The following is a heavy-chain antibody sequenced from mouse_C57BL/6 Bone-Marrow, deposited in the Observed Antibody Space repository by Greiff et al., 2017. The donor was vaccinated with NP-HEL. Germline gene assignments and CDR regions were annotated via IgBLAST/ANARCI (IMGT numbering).Heavy chain of an antibody. Sequence: LQQSGGGLVKPGGSLKLSCAASGFTFSSYTMSWVRQTPEKRLEWVATISGGGGNTYYPDSVKGRFTISRDNAKNTLYLQMSSLRSEDTALYYCARRFLTFHWYFDVWGTGTTVTVSS. D-gene: IGHD1-3*01. CDR1: GFTFSSYT. J-gene: IGHJ1*03. V-gene: IGHV5-9*01. CDR2: ISGGGGNT. CDR3: ARRFLTFHWYFDV.